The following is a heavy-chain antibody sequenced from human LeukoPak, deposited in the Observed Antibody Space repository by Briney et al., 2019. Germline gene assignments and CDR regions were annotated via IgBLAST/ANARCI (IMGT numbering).Heavy chain of an antibody. V-gene: IGHV3-21*01. CDR3: ARGSGYSAHDAFDI. J-gene: IGHJ3*02. D-gene: IGHD5-12*01. Sequence: GGSLRLSCAASGFTFSSYSMNWVRQAPGKGLEWVSSISSSSSYIYYADSVKGRFTISRDNAKNSLYLQMNSLRAEDTAVYYCARGSGYSAHDAFDIWGQGTMVTVSS. CDR2: ISSSSSYI. CDR1: GFTFSSYS.